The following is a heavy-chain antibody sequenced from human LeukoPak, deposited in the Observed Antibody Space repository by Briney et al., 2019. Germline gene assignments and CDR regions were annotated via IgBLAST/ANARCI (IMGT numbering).Heavy chain of an antibody. Sequence: ASVKVSCKASGYTFTNHFIFWVRQAPGLGLECIGSINPGGGGTNYAQKFQGRVTMTSDTSINTVYMELSRLRTDDTAVYYCARPPRVDYYSPNFWGPGTLVTVSS. CDR2: INPGGGGT. V-gene: IGHV1-2*02. D-gene: IGHD3-10*01. J-gene: IGHJ4*02. CDR1: GYTFTNHF. CDR3: ARPPRVDYYSPNF.